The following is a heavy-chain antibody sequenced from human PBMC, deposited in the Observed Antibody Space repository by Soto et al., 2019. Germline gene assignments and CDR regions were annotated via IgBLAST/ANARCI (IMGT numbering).Heavy chain of an antibody. CDR2: IRSSSSYT. CDR1: GFTFSDYY. V-gene: IGHV3-11*06. J-gene: IGHJ4*02. D-gene: IGHD3-22*01. CDR3: ARDTYYYDSSGYYFFDY. Sequence: LRLSCAASGFTFSDYYMSWIRQAPGKGLEWVSYIRSSSSYTNYADSVKGRFTISRDNAKNSLYLQMNSLRAEDTAVYYCARDTYYYDSSGYYFFDYWGQGTLVTVSS.